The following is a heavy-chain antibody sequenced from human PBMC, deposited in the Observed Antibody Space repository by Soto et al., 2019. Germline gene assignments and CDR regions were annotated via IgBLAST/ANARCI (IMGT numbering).Heavy chain of an antibody. CDR1: GFTFSSYA. Sequence: EVQLLESGGGLVQPGGSLRLSCTASGFTFSSYAVSWVRQAPGKGLEWISAITGSGSSTYYADSAKGRFSISRDNSKNTMLMQMNSLRAEDTVVYYCAKVHWGSGWSGGVIDYLGQGTLVTVSS. J-gene: IGHJ4*02. CDR3: AKVHWGSGWSGGVIDY. CDR2: ITGSGSST. D-gene: IGHD6-19*01. V-gene: IGHV3-23*01.